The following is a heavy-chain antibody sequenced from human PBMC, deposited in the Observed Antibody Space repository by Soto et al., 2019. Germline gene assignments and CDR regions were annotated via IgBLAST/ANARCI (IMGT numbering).Heavy chain of an antibody. CDR3: TKRTTGWYFDL. J-gene: IGHJ2*01. CDR2: ISGSGGST. V-gene: IGHV3-23*01. CDR1: GFTFTSYA. Sequence: EVQLLESGGGLVQPGGSLRLSCAASGFTFTSYAMNWVRQAPGKGLEWVSVISGSGGSTYYADSVKGRFTISRDNSKNTLDLQMNSLTAEDTAVYYFTKRTTGWYFDLWARGTLVTVSS.